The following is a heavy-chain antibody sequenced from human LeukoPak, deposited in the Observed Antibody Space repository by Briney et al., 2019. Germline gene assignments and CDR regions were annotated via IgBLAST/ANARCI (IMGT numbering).Heavy chain of an antibody. Sequence: GGSLRLSCAASGFIFSNYWVGWVRQAPGKRPEWVANMNKDGSEKYYADSVKGRFTISRDNARNSVYLQMNSLRVEDTAVYYCARDPVEWEQLLDYWGQGTPVTVSS. CDR3: ARDPVEWEQLLDY. D-gene: IGHD1-26*01. J-gene: IGHJ4*02. V-gene: IGHV3-7*01. CDR1: GFIFSNYW. CDR2: MNKDGSEK.